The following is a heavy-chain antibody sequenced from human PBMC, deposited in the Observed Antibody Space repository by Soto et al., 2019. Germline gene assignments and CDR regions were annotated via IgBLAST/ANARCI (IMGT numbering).Heavy chain of an antibody. CDR3: AREKLIGAYYDFWSGSPHAFDI. CDR1: GGTFSSYA. D-gene: IGHD3-3*01. V-gene: IGHV1-69*13. Sequence: GASVKVSCKASGGTFSSYAISWVRQAPGQGLEWMGGIIPIFGTANYAQKFQGRVTITADESTSTAYMELSSLRSEDTAVYYCAREKLIGAYYDFWSGSPHAFDIWGQGTMVTVSS. J-gene: IGHJ3*02. CDR2: IIPIFGTA.